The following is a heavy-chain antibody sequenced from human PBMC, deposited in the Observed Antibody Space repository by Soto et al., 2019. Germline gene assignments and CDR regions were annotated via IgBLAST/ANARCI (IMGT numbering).Heavy chain of an antibody. Sequence: PGGSLRLSCAASGFTFSSYGMHWVRQAPCKGLEWVAVIWYDGSNKYYADSVKGRFTISRGNSKNTLYLQMNSLRAEDTAVYYCARDGPKYCSGGSCYSSYWGQGTLVTVSS. D-gene: IGHD2-15*01. CDR2: IWYDGSNK. J-gene: IGHJ4*02. V-gene: IGHV3-33*01. CDR1: GFTFSSYG. CDR3: ARDGPKYCSGGSCYSSY.